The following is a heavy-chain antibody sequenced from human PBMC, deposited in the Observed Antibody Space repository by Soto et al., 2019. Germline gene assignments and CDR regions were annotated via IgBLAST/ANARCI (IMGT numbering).Heavy chain of an antibody. CDR2: ISSSSSYI. D-gene: IGHD6-6*01. J-gene: IGHJ6*02. V-gene: IGHV3-21*01. CDR1: GFTFSSYS. CDR3: AVSLTSSSSFSLRWSRYGMDV. Sequence: SGGSLRLSCAASGFTFSSYSMNWVRQAPGKGLEWVSSISSSSSYIYHADSVKGRFTISRDNAKNSLYLQMNSLRADDTAVYYCAVSLTSSSSFSLRWSRYGMDVWGQGTTVTVSS.